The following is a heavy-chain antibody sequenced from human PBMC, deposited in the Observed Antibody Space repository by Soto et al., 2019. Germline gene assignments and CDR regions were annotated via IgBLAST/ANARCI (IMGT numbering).Heavy chain of an antibody. V-gene: IGHV4-34*01. CDR1: GGSFSEHC. Sequence: SETLSLTCAVYGGSFSEHCWRWIRHPPGKGLEWDWDVYHRRSTNYIPSLKRRGTISAETAKYRVSLKLGSVTAGDTSVYYCARGISIKVLEHTDAPVTICLGSGGRGPLV. D-gene: IGHD2-21*01. CDR2: VYHRRST. J-gene: IGHJ2*01. CDR3: ARGISIKVLEHTDAPVTICLGS.